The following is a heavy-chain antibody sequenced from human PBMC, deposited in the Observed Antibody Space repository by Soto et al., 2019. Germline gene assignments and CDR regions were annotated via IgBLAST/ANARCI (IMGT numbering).Heavy chain of an antibody. D-gene: IGHD3-16*01. CDR3: ARRDGACFDY. V-gene: IGHV4-59*08. CDR2: INYSGST. CDR1: GGSISSYY. Sequence: QVQLQESGPGLVKPSETLSLTCTVSGGSISSYYWSWIRQPPGKGLEWIGYINYSGSTNYNPSLKSRVTIAVDTSKNQFSLKLRSVNAADTAVYYCARRDGACFDYWGQGTLVPVSS. J-gene: IGHJ4*02.